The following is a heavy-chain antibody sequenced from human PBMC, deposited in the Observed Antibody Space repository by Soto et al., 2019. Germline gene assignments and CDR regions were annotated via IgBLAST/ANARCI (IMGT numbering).Heavy chain of an antibody. Sequence: KPSETLSLTCAVSGGSISSSNWWSWVRQPPGKGLEWIGETYHSGSTNYNPSLKSRVTISVDKSKNQFSLKLSSVTAADTAMYYCARGVATALYNWFGPWGQRTLVTVSS. D-gene: IGHD6-13*01. CDR2: TYHSGST. J-gene: IGHJ5*02. V-gene: IGHV4-4*02. CDR1: GGSISSSNW. CDR3: ARGVATALYNWFGP.